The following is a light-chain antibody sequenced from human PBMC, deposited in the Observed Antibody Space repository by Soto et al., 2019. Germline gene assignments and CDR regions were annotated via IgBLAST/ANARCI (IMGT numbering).Light chain of an antibody. J-gene: IGKJ1*01. Sequence: DIQMTQSPSTLSASVGDRVTITCRASQTINNWLAWYQQKPGKAPNLLIYDASSLETGVPSTFSGSGSGTEFTLTISSLQPDDSATYYCQQYKNSSTWTFGQGTRVDIK. V-gene: IGKV1-5*01. CDR1: QTINNW. CDR3: QQYKNSSTWT. CDR2: DAS.